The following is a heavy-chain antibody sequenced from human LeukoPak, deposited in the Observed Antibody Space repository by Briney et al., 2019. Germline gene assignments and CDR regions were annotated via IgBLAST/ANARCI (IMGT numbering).Heavy chain of an antibody. CDR2: VTHDGSLA. Sequence: GGSLRLSCEASGFTFNKYGMHWVRQTPGKGLEWITFVTHDGSLAFYADSVKGRLTISRDNSKNTVFLQMDSLRADDTAVYYCAKDASWVARGDYFDHWGQGPLVTVSS. V-gene: IGHV3-30*02. D-gene: IGHD3-16*01. J-gene: IGHJ4*02. CDR1: GFTFNKYG. CDR3: AKDASWVARGDYFDH.